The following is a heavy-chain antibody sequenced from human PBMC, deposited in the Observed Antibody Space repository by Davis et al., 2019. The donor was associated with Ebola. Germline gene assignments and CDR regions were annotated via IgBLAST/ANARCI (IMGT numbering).Heavy chain of an antibody. CDR1: GFTFSTYT. D-gene: IGHD3-10*01. CDR3: AREVRRGRFDP. CDR2: ISSSSNYI. Sequence: GESLKISCAASGFTFSTYTMIWVRQAPGKGLEWVSSISSSSNYIDYADSVKGRFTVSRDNAKNSLYLQMNSLRAEDTAVYYCAREVRRGRFDPWGQGTLVTVSS. V-gene: IGHV3-21*01. J-gene: IGHJ5*02.